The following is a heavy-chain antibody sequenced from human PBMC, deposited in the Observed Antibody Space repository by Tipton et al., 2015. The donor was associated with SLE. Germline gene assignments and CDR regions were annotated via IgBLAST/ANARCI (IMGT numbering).Heavy chain of an antibody. D-gene: IGHD6-13*01. CDR1: GGSISSHS. CDR2: NYYSGST. V-gene: IGHV4-59*11. CDR3: ARDGGRAAAAGDDAFDI. J-gene: IGHJ3*02. Sequence: TLSLTCTVSGGSISSHSWSWIRQPPGKGLEWFGSNYYSGSTNYNPSLKSRVSISVDTAKNQFSLKLSSVTAADTAVYYCARDGGRAAAAGDDAFDIWGQGTMVTVSS.